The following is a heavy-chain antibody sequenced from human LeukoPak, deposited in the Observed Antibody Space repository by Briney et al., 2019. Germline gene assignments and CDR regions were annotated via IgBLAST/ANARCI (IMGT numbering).Heavy chain of an antibody. CDR3: ARVALRYFDWLPQYYFDY. CDR2: IYYSGSA. Sequence: PSETLSLTCTVSGGSISSYYWSWIRQPPGEGLEWIEYIYYSGSANYNPSLKSRVTISVDTSKNQFSLKLSSVTAADTAVYYCARVALRYFDWLPQYYFDYWGQGTLVTVSS. CDR1: GGSISSYY. D-gene: IGHD3-9*01. J-gene: IGHJ4*02. V-gene: IGHV4-59*01.